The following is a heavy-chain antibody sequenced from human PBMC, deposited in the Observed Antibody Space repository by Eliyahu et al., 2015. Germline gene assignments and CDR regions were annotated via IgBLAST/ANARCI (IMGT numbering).Heavy chain of an antibody. CDR3: AREGDYKSSSAYKGFDP. D-gene: IGHD6-6*01. CDR1: GDSLSRFS. V-gene: IGHV4-59*01. CDR2: IYYSGST. J-gene: IGHJ5*02. Sequence: QVQLQESGPGLVKPSETLSLTCTVSGDSLSRFSWXWIRQPXGKGLEWIGYIYYSGSTRYNPSLKXRVTMSVDTSKNQFSLNLTSVTAADTAVYYCAREGDYKSSSAYKGFDPWGQGILVTVSS.